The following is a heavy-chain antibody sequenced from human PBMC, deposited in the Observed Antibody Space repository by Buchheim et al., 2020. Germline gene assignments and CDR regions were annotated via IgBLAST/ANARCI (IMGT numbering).Heavy chain of an antibody. CDR2: FSNSGGST. D-gene: IGHD4-17*01. J-gene: IGHJ4*02. CDR3: AKGRYGDNARLSRYFDY. Sequence: EVQLLESGGGLVQPGGSLRLSCAASGFTFTNYSMSWVRQAPGKGLEWVSGFSNSGGSTYYADSVKGRFTISRENSKNSLYLQMNSKRADDTAIDDCAKGRYGDNARLSRYFDYWGQGTL. CDR1: GFTFTNYS. V-gene: IGHV3-23*01.